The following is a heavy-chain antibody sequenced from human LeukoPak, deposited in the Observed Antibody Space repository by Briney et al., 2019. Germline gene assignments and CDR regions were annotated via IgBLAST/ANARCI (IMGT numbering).Heavy chain of an antibody. Sequence: SETLSLTCTVSGGSISSGDYYWSWIRQPPGKGLEWIGYIYYSGSTYYNPSLKSRVTISVDTSKNQFSLKLSSVTAADTAVYYCARGYGSVPYREAFDIWGQGTMVTVSS. D-gene: IGHD3-10*01. CDR1: GGSISSGDYY. CDR3: ARGYGSVPYREAFDI. CDR2: IYYSGST. V-gene: IGHV4-30-4*01. J-gene: IGHJ3*02.